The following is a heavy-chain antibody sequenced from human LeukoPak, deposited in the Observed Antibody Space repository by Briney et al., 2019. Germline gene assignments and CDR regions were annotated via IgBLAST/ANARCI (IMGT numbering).Heavy chain of an antibody. CDR1: GDSVSSINGA. CDR2: TYYRSKWYS. CDR3: ARDVATTGWYTFDY. V-gene: IGHV6-1*01. J-gene: IGHJ4*02. Sequence: SQTLSVTCAISGDSVSSINGAWNWVRQFPSRGLEWLGRTYYRSKWYSDYAVPIQGRISINPDTSKNQFTLHPFSVTPDDTAVYYCARDVATTGWYTFDYWGQGTRVTVSS. D-gene: IGHD6-19*01.